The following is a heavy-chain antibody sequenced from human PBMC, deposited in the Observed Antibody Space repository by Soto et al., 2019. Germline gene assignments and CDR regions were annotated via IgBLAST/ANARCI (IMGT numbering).Heavy chain of an antibody. CDR3: ASLWDLGIAARLVSVRPLDY. J-gene: IGHJ4*02. V-gene: IGHV3-30-3*01. CDR1: GFTFSSYA. D-gene: IGHD6-6*01. Sequence: PGGSLRLSCAASGFTFSSYAMHWVRQAPGKGLEWVAVILYDGSNKYYADSVKGRFTISRDNSKNTLYLQMNSLRAEDTAVYYCASLWDLGIAARLVSVRPLDYWGQGTLVTVSS. CDR2: ILYDGSNK.